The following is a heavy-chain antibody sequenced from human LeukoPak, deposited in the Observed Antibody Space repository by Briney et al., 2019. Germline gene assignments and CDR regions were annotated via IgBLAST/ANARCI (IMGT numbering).Heavy chain of an antibody. V-gene: IGHV3-30-3*01. CDR2: ISYDGSNK. CDR3: ANFFDYIDY. J-gene: IGHJ4*02. Sequence: PGGSLRLSCAASGFTFSSYAMHWVRQAPGKGLEWVAVISYDGSNKYYADSVKGRFTISRDNSKNTLYLQMNSLRAEDTAVYYCANFFDYIDYWGQGTLVTVSS. CDR1: GFTFSSYA. D-gene: IGHD3-3*01.